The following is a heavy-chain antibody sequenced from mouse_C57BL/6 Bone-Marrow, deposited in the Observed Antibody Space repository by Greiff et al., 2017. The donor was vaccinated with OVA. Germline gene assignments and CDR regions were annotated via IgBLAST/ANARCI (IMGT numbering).Heavy chain of an antibody. Sequence: EVKLMESGGGLVQPGGSLSLSCAASGFTFTDYYMSWVRQPPGKALEWLGFIRNKANGYTTEYSASVKGRFTISRDNSQSILYLQMNALRAEDSATYYCARDFITTVVATYYYAMDYWGQGTSVTVSS. CDR3: ARDFITTVVATYYYAMDY. CDR2: IRNKANGYTT. V-gene: IGHV7-3*01. CDR1: GFTFTDYY. D-gene: IGHD1-1*01. J-gene: IGHJ4*01.